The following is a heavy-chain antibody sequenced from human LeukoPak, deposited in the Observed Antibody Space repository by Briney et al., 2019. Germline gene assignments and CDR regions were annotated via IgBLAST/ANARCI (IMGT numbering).Heavy chain of an antibody. CDR3: ARELQYRYSSGLDY. CDR1: GFTVSSNY. V-gene: IGHV3-53*01. CDR2: IYSGGST. Sequence: PGGSLRLSCAASGFTVSSNYMSWVRQAPGKGLEWVSVIYSGGSTYYADSVKGRFTISRDNSKNTLYLQMNSLRAEDTAVYYCARELQYRYSSGLDYWGQGTLVTVSS. D-gene: IGHD6-19*01. J-gene: IGHJ4*02.